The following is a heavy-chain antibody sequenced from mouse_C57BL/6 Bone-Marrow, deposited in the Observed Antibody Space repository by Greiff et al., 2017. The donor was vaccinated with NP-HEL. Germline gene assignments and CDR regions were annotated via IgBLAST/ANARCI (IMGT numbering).Heavy chain of an antibody. Sequence: DVKLVESGGGLVQPGGSLKLSCAASGFTFSDYYMYWVRQTPVKSLEWVAYISNGGGSTYYPDTVKGRFTISRDNAKNTLYLQMSRLKSEDTAMYYCARPLSQAWFAYWGQGTLVTVSA. CDR1: GFTFSDYY. V-gene: IGHV5-12*01. CDR2: ISNGGGST. J-gene: IGHJ3*01. CDR3: ARPLSQAWFAY.